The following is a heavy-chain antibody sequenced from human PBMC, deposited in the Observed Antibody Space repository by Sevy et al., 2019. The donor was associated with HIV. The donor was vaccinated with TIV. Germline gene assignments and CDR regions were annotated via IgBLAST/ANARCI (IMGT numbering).Heavy chain of an antibody. D-gene: IGHD2-8*01. CDR1: GFTFSTYS. J-gene: IGHJ6*02. CDR3: VRGRKTTQEWLEELDYYYGMDV. CDR2: IRYDGSNK. Sequence: GGSLRLSCATSGFTFSTYSMNWVRQAPGKGLEWVAYIRYDGSNKYYADSVRDRFTISRDSPKNTLYLEMNSLRAEDTAVYYCVRGRKTTQEWLEELDYYYGMDVWGQGTTVTVSS. V-gene: IGHV3-30*02.